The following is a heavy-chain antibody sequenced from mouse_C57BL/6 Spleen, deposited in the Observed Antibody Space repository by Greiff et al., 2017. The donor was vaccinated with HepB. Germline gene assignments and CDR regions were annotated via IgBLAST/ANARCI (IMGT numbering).Heavy chain of an antibody. CDR3: AGIYYYGSSYYAMDY. V-gene: IGHV1-80*01. CDR2: IYPGDGDT. CDR1: GYAFSSYW. J-gene: IGHJ4*01. D-gene: IGHD1-1*01. Sequence: QVQLQQSGAELVKPGASVKISCKASGYAFSSYWMNWVKQRPGKGLEWIGQIYPGDGDTNYNGKFKGKATLTADKSSSTAYMQLSSLTSEDSAVYFCAGIYYYGSSYYAMDYWGQGTSVTVSS.